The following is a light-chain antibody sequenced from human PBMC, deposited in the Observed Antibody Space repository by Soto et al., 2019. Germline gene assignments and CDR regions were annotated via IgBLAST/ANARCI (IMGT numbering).Light chain of an antibody. CDR2: EVF. V-gene: IGKV3-11*01. CDR1: QSVSSF. Sequence: EIVLAQSPATLSLSPGERATLSCRSSQSVSSFLAWYQQKPGQAPRLLMYEVFTRATDIPARFSGAGSGTDFTLTISSLEPEDFAVYYCQQRSNWPWTFGQGTKVDI. J-gene: IGKJ1*01. CDR3: QQRSNWPWT.